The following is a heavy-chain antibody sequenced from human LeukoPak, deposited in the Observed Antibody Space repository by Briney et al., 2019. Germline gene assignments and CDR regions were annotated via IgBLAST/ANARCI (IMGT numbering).Heavy chain of an antibody. CDR2: VHLDGRT. V-gene: IGHV4-4*02. CDR1: GGSVSSTNW. Sequence: SETLSLTCGVSGGSVSSTNWWTWIRQPPGKGLEWIGEVHLDGRTNFNPSLKSRLTISVDTSKNQFSLKLSSVTAADTAVYYCARHVDTAMVTADWFDPWGQGTLVTVSS. D-gene: IGHD5-18*01. J-gene: IGHJ5*02. CDR3: ARHVDTAMVTADWFDP.